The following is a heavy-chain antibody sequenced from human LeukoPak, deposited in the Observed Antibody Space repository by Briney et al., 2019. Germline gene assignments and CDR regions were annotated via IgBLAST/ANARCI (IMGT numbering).Heavy chain of an antibody. CDR3: ARYGLIRGFEY. V-gene: IGHV4-59*01. Sequence: SETLSLTCTVSGGSISSYYSSWIRQPPGKELEWIGYIYYSGSTNYSPSLKSRVTISVDTSKNQFSLKLSSVTAADTSVYYCARYGLIRGFEYWGQGTLVTVSS. J-gene: IGHJ4*02. D-gene: IGHD3-16*01. CDR1: GGSISSYY. CDR2: IYYSGST.